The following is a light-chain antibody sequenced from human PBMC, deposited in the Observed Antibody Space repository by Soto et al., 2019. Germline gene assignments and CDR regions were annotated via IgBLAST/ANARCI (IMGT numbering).Light chain of an antibody. CDR2: SAS. CDR3: QHSNSIPLT. Sequence: DIQMTQSPSSLSASVGDRVTITCRASRTISSSLNWYQQQPGKAPKVLIFSASTLQRGVPSRFSGSGSGTDFPLTISRLQPEDFSTYYCQHSNSIPLTFGGGTKVEI. J-gene: IGKJ4*01. CDR1: RTISSS. V-gene: IGKV1-39*01.